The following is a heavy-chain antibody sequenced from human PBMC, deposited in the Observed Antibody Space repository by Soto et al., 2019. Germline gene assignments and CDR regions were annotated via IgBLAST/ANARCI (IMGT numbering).Heavy chain of an antibody. V-gene: IGHV1-8*01. Sequence: AAVKGSCKASGYTFTSYDINWVRQATGQGLEWMGWMNPNSGNTGYAQKFQGRVTMTRNTSISTAYMELSSLRSEDTAVYYCARAHGDGDTLLNYYGMDVWGQRCTFT. CDR2: MNPNSGNT. CDR1: GYTFTSYD. D-gene: IGHD3-3*01. J-gene: IGHJ6*02. CDR3: ARAHGDGDTLLNYYGMDV.